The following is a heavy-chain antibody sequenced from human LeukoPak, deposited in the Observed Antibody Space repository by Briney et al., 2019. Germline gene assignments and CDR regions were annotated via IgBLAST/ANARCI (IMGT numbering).Heavy chain of an antibody. D-gene: IGHD4-17*01. CDR1: GGSFSGYY. J-gene: IGHJ4*02. Sequence: SETLSLTCAVYGGSFSGYYWSWIRQPPGKGLEWIGEINHSGSTDYNPSLKSRVTISVDTSKSQFSLKLSSVTAADTAVYYCARVPRSDYGDYRRDYWGQGTLVTVSS. CDR3: ARVPRSDYGDYRRDY. CDR2: INHSGST. V-gene: IGHV4-34*01.